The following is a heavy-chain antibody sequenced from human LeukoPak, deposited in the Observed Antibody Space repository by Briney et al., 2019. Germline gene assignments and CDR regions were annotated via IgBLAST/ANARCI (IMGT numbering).Heavy chain of an antibody. D-gene: IGHD3-3*01. Sequence: GASVKVSCKASGYTFTSYGISWVRQAPGQGLEWVGWISAYNGNTNYAQKLQGRVTMTTDTSTSTAYMELRSLRSDDTAVYYCARDLTLITIFGVVSPSYFDYWGQGTLVTVSS. V-gene: IGHV1-18*01. CDR2: ISAYNGNT. J-gene: IGHJ4*02. CDR1: GYTFTSYG. CDR3: ARDLTLITIFGVVSPSYFDY.